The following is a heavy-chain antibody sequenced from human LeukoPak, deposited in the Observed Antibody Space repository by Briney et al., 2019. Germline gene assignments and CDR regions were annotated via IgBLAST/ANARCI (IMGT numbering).Heavy chain of an antibody. CDR1: GYTFTSYY. CDR2: INPSGGST. Sequence: ASVKVSCKASGYTFTSYYMHWVRQAPGQGLEWMGIINPSGGSTSYAQKFQGRVTMTRDTSTSTVYMELSSLRSEDTAVYYCARDNGYYYDSSGFDSSGYLGPWGQGTLVTVSS. D-gene: IGHD3-22*01. J-gene: IGHJ5*02. V-gene: IGHV1-46*01. CDR3: ARDNGYYYDSSGFDSSGYLGP.